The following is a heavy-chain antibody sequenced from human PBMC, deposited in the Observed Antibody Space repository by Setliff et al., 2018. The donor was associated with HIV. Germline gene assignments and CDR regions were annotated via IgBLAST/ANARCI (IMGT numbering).Heavy chain of an antibody. J-gene: IGHJ5*02. Sequence: SETLSLTCTVSGGSISGHYWSWIRQPPGRGLEWIGYIYSSGTTQYNPSVESRVTMSLDTSRDQFSLNLRSVTAADTAVYYCARRIDNSGSFPDKNWFDTWGQGSLVTVSS. CDR1: GGSISGHY. V-gene: IGHV4-4*09. D-gene: IGHD3-10*01. CDR3: ARRIDNSGSFPDKNWFDT. CDR2: IYSSGTT.